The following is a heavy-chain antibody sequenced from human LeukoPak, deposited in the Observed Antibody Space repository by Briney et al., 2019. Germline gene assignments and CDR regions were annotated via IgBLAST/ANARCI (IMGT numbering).Heavy chain of an antibody. D-gene: IGHD3-22*01. V-gene: IGHV4-34*01. CDR1: GGSFSGYY. CDR2: INHSGST. J-gene: IGHJ3*02. CDR3: ARDLGQGYYDSSGDRDAFDI. Sequence: SETLSLTCAVYGGSFSGYYWSWIRQPPGKGLEWIGEINHSGSTNYNPSLKSRVTISVDTSKNQFSLKLSSVTAADTAVYYCARDLGQGYYDSSGDRDAFDIWGQGTMVTVSS.